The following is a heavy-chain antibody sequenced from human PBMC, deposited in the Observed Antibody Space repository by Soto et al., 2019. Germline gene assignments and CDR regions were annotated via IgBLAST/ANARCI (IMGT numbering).Heavy chain of an antibody. Sequence: EGQLVESGGGLVQPGGSLRVSCAASGFTVSYNYMTWVRQAPGKGLEWVSVIHSGGITDYADSVKGRFSISRDISRNTVFLQMNRLSVEDTAVYYCASSTVIRCFDSWGQGTLVTVSS. CDR2: IHSGGIT. CDR1: GFTVSYNY. V-gene: IGHV3-53*01. J-gene: IGHJ4*02. D-gene: IGHD4-17*01. CDR3: ASSTVIRCFDS.